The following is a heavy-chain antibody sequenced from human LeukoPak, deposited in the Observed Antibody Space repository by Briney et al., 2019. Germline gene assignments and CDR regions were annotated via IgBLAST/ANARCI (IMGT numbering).Heavy chain of an antibody. CDR3: VRSHYYFDH. CDR2: INSDGSNK. D-gene: IGHD3-10*01. V-gene: IGHV3-74*01. CDR1: GFTFSTYW. J-gene: IGHJ4*02. Sequence: GGSLRLSCAAPGFTFSTYWMHWVRQAPGKGLEWVSAINSDGSNKYYADSVKGRFTISRDNSKNTLSLQMNSLRAEDTAVYYCVRSHYYFDHWGQGTLVTVSS.